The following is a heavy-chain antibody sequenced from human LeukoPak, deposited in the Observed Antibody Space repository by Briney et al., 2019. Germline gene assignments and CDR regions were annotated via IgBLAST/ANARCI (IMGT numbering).Heavy chain of an antibody. V-gene: IGHV3-48*04. CDR1: GFTFSSYS. CDR2: ISSSSSTI. J-gene: IGHJ3*02. Sequence: GGSLRLSCAASGFTFSSYSMNWVRQAPGKGLEGVSYISSSSSTIYYADSVKGRFTISRDNAKNSLYLQMNSLRAEDTAVDYCARERRYYDFWSGYINAFDIWGQGTMVTVSS. D-gene: IGHD3-3*01. CDR3: ARERRYYDFWSGYINAFDI.